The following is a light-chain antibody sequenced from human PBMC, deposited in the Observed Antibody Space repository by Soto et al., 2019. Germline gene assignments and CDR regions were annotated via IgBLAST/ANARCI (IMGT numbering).Light chain of an antibody. J-gene: IGKJ5*01. V-gene: IGKV3-11*01. CDR3: QQRSNWPT. CDR2: DAS. CDR1: QSVSSH. Sequence: EIVLTQSPATLSLSAVERATLSCRASQSVSSHLAWYQQKPGQAPRLLIYDASNRATGIPARFSGSGSGTDFTLTISSLAPEDFAVYYCQQRSNWPTFGQGTRLEIK.